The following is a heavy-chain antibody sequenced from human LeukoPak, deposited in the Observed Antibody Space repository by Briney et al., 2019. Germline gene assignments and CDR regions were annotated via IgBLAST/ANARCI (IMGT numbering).Heavy chain of an antibody. J-gene: IGHJ4*02. Sequence: ASVKVSCKASGGTFSSYAISWVRQAPGQGLEWMGRIIPILGIANYAQKFQGRVTITADKSTSTAYMELSSLRSEDTAVYYCARDALPMVATGYYFDYWGQGTLVTVSS. V-gene: IGHV1-69*04. CDR1: GGTFSSYA. CDR2: IIPILGIA. D-gene: IGHD5-12*01. CDR3: ARDALPMVATGYYFDY.